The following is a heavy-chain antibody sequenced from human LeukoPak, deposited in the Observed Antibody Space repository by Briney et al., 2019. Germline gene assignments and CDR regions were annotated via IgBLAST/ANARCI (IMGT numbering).Heavy chain of an antibody. CDR1: GFTFSSYG. CDR2: ISGSGVST. Sequence: GGSLRLSCAASGFTFSSYGMSWVRQAPGKGLEWVSAISGSGVSTYYTDSVKGRFTISRDNSKNTLYLQMNSLRAEDTAVYYCAKGVGYCSGGSCQQFDYWGQGTLVTVSS. V-gene: IGHV3-23*01. CDR3: AKGVGYCSGGSCQQFDY. J-gene: IGHJ4*02. D-gene: IGHD2-15*01.